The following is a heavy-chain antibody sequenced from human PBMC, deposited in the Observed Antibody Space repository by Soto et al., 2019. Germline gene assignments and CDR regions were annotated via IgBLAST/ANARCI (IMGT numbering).Heavy chain of an antibody. CDR3: ARADYGGDYFDY. CDR2: ISYDGSNK. CDR1: GFTFSSYA. V-gene: IGHV3-30-3*01. Sequence: QVQLVESGGGVVQPGRSLRLSCAASGFTFSSYAMHWVRQAPGKGLEWVAVISYDGSNKYYADSVKGRFTISRDSSKKTLYVQMNSLRAEDTAVYYCARADYGGDYFDYWGQGTLVTVSS. D-gene: IGHD4-17*01. J-gene: IGHJ4*02.